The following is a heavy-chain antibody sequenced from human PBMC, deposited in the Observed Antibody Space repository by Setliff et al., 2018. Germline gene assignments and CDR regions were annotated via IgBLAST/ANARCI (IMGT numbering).Heavy chain of an antibody. J-gene: IGHJ4*02. Sequence: PSETLSLTCTVSGGSISSSSYYWGWIRQPPGKGLEWIGSIYYSGSTYYNPSLKSRVTISVDTSKNQFSLKLSSVTAADTAVYYCARRAPYYNFWSGYYDYWGQGTLVTVSS. CDR2: IYYSGST. CDR1: GGSISSSSYY. CDR3: ARRAPYYNFWSGYYDY. V-gene: IGHV4-39*07. D-gene: IGHD3-3*01.